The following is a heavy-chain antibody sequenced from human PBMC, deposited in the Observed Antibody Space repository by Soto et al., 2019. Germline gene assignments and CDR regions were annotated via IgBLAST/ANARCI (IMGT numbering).Heavy chain of an antibody. CDR3: ARHRTAAAALDY. J-gene: IGHJ4*02. V-gene: IGHV4-59*08. CDR1: GGYISSYY. CDR2: IYYSGST. Sequence: PSETLSLTCTVSGGYISSYYWSWIRQPPGKGLEWIGYIYYSGSTNYNPSLKSRVTISVDTSKNQFSLKLSSVTAADTAVYYCARHRTAAAALDYWGQGTLVTVSS. D-gene: IGHD6-13*01.